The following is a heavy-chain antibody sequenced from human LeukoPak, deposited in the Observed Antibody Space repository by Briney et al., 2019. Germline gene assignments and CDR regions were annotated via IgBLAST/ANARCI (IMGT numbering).Heavy chain of an antibody. CDR2: ISSSSSYI. CDR1: GFTFSSYS. V-gene: IGHV3-21*01. Sequence: GGSLRLSCAASGFTFSSYSMNWVRQAPGKGLEWVSSISSSSSYIYYADSVKGRFTISRDNAKNSLYPQMNSLRAEDTAVYYCARGTGGSGSYYYYYYMDVWGKGTTVTVSS. J-gene: IGHJ6*03. CDR3: ARGTGGSGSYYYYYYMDV. D-gene: IGHD3-10*01.